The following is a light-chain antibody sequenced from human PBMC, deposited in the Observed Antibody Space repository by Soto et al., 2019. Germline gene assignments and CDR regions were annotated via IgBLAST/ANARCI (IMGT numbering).Light chain of an antibody. CDR3: TSWTNSTTRI. CDR1: SSDIGAYNY. Sequence: QSALTQPASVSGSPGQSITISCTGTSSDIGAYNYVSWYQQHPGKAPKLMIYDVNIRPSGVSNRFSGSKSGNTASLTISGLQAEDEADYYCTSWTNSTTRIFGGGTKLTVL. V-gene: IGLV2-14*03. CDR2: DVN. J-gene: IGLJ2*01.